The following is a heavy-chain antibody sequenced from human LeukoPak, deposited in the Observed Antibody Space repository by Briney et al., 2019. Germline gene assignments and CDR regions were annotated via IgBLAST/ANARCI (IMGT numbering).Heavy chain of an antibody. CDR2: IYWDDDK. D-gene: IGHD3-10*01. CDR1: GFSLSTSGVG. J-gene: IGHJ4*02. CDR3: AHRGWFGEFDY. Sequence: SGPTLVKPTQTLTLTCTFSGFSLSTSGVGVGWIRQPPGKALEWLALIYWDDDKRYSPSLKSRLTITKATSKNQVVLTMTNMDPVDTATYYCAHRGWFGEFDYWGQGTLVTVSS. V-gene: IGHV2-5*02.